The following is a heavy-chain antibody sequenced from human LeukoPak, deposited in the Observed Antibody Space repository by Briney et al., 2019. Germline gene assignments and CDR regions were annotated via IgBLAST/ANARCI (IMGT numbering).Heavy chain of an antibody. V-gene: IGHV3-23*01. CDR3: AKGQYCRGSGSSNGGGVY. Sequence: PGGSLRLSCAASGFTFSSYAMSWVRQAPGKGLEWVSAISGSGGSTYYADSVKGRFTISRDNSKNTLYLQMNSLRAEDTAVYYCAKGQYCRGSGSSNGGGVYWGQGTLVTVSS. CDR2: ISGSGGST. J-gene: IGHJ4*02. D-gene: IGHD2-15*01. CDR1: GFTFSSYA.